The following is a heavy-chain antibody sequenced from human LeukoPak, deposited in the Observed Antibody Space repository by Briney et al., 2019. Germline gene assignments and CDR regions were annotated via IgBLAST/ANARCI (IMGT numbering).Heavy chain of an antibody. CDR2: ISSNGGST. J-gene: IGHJ4*02. D-gene: IGHD1-1*01. CDR1: GFTFSSYA. Sequence: PGGSLRLSCAASGFTFSSYAMHWVRQAPRKGLEYVSAISSNGGSTYYANSVKGRFTISRDNSKNTLYLQMGSLRAEDMAVYYCARDKTAAFDYWGQGTLVTVSS. V-gene: IGHV3-64*01. CDR3: ARDKTAAFDY.